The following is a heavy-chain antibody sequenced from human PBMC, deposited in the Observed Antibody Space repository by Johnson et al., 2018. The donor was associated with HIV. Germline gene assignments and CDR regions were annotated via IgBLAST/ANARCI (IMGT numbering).Heavy chain of an antibody. CDR3: ATSLRAPQDAN. V-gene: IGHV3-48*02. CDR1: GFSFSTYG. D-gene: IGHD2-15*01. Sequence: VQLVESGGGLVQSGGSLRLSCAASGFSFSTYGMNWVRQAPGKGLEWVSFISGSSSTILYADSVRGRFTISRDNGKNLLYLQMNSLRDEDMAVYYCATSLRAPQDANWGQGTLVTVSS. CDR2: ISGSSSTI. J-gene: IGHJ4*02.